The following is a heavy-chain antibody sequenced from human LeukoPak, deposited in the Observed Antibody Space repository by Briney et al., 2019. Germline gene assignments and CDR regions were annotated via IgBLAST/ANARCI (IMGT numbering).Heavy chain of an antibody. CDR2: ISAGGSTR. CDR1: GFTFSGYE. J-gene: IGHJ1*01. CDR3: ARAEVNAFHD. Sequence: GGSLRLSCAASGFTFSGYEMNWVRQAPGKGLEWVSHISAGGSTRYYADSVKGRFTISRDNAKNSLYLQMNSLRAEDTAVYYCARAEVNAFHDWGQGTLVSVSA. V-gene: IGHV3-48*03. D-gene: IGHD2-8*01.